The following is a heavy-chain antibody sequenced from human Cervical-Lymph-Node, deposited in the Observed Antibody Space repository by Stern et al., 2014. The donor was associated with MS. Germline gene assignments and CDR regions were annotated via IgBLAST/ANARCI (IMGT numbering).Heavy chain of an antibody. CDR3: ARVPDDSQYYPSY. D-gene: IGHD3-22*01. J-gene: IGHJ4*02. CDR1: GYRFIDYY. CDR2: ITPSTGRT. Sequence: QVQLVESGAEVKPPGASVRISCKTSGYRFIDYYMHWVRQAPGQGLEWMGRITPSTGRTAYAQTFQGRVTMTRDVSIATAYMELTSLRSDDTAVYFCARVPDDSQYYPSYWGQGTLVTVSS. V-gene: IGHV1-2*06.